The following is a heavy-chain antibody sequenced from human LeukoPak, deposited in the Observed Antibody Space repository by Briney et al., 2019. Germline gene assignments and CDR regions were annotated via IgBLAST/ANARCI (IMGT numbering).Heavy chain of an antibody. Sequence: SETLSLTCTVSGGSISSGGYYWSWIRQPPGKGLEWIGGINHSGSTNYNPSLKSRVTISVDTSKNQFSLKLSSVTAADTAVYYCATLYGSSWYWYYGMDVWGQGTTVTVSS. CDR1: GGSISSGGYY. V-gene: IGHV4-39*07. CDR2: INHSGST. CDR3: ATLYGSSWYWYYGMDV. D-gene: IGHD6-13*01. J-gene: IGHJ6*02.